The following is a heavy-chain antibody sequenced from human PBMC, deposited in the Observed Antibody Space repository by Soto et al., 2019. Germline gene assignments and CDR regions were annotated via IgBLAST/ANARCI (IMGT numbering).Heavy chain of an antibody. CDR2: ISAYNGNT. V-gene: IGHV1-18*01. Sequence: GASVKGSCKASGYTFTSYGISWVRQAPGQGLEWMGWISAYNGNTNYAQKLQGRVTMTTDTSTSTAYMELRSLRSDDTAVYYCAREQQAYYYDSSGYFYSYNWFDPWGQGTLVTVSS. CDR1: GYTFTSYG. CDR3: AREQQAYYYDSSGYFYSYNWFDP. D-gene: IGHD3-22*01. J-gene: IGHJ5*02.